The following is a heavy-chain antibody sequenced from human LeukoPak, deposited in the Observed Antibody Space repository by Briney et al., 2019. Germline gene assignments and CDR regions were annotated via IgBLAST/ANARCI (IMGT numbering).Heavy chain of an antibody. CDR3: ARDSTGYSSGWYYYYYYMDV. V-gene: IGHV4-4*07. CDR2: IYTSGST. D-gene: IGHD6-19*01. CDR1: GGSISSYY. Sequence: SETLSLTCTVSGGSISSYYWSWIRQPAGKGLEWIGRIYTSGSTNYNPSLNSRVTMSVDTSKSQFSLKLSSVSAADTAVYYCARDSTGYSSGWYYYYYYMDVWGKGTTVTVSS. J-gene: IGHJ6*03.